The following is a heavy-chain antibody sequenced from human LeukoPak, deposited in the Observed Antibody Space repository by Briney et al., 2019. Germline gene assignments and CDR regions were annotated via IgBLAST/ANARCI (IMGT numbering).Heavy chain of an antibody. J-gene: IGHJ6*02. CDR1: GFTVSSKY. V-gene: IGHV3-53*01. CDR2: IYSGGST. CDR3: ARLLDLYYYGMDV. Sequence: GGSLRLSCAASGFTVSSKYMSWVRQAPGKGLEWVSVIYSGGSTYYADSVKGRFTISRDNSKNTLYLQMNSLRAEDTAVYYCARLLDLYYYGMDVWGQGTTVTVSS.